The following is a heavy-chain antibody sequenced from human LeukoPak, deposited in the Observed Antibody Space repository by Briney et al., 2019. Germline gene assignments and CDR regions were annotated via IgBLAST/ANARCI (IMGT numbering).Heavy chain of an antibody. J-gene: IGHJ4*02. D-gene: IGHD1-26*01. CDR2: IKQDGSEK. Sequence: GGSLRVPCAASGFTFSSYWMSWVRQAPGKGLEWVANIKQDGSEKYYVDSVKGRFTISRDNAKNSLYLQMNSLRAEDTAVYYCTSYRYSGSYGIDYWGQGTLVTVSS. CDR3: TSYRYSGSYGIDY. V-gene: IGHV3-7*01. CDR1: GFTFSSYW.